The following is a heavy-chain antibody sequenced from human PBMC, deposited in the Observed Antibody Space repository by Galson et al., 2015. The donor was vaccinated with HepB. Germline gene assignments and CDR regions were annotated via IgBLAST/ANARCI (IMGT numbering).Heavy chain of an antibody. CDR3: ARGGYYPGSGEHQCYMDV. D-gene: IGHD3-10*01. CDR1: GFTFSYYG. V-gene: IGHV3-33*01. Sequence: LRLSCAASGFTFSYYGMHWVRQAPGKGLEWVAVIWYDGSNKYYADSVKGRFTISKDNVKNTLSLQMNSLRAEDTGVYYCARGGYYPGSGEHQCYMDVWGKGTTVTVSS. CDR2: IWYDGSNK. J-gene: IGHJ6*03.